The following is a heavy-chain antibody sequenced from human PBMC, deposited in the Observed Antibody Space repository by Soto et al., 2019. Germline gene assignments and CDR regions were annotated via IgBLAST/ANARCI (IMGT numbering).Heavy chain of an antibody. J-gene: IGHJ4*02. CDR1: GFTFSSYA. D-gene: IGHD3-10*01. V-gene: IGHV3-23*01. CDR3: VLWPPYYFDY. Sequence: PGGSLRLSCAASGFTFSSYAMSWVRQAPVKGLEWVSAISGSGGSTYYADSVKGRFTISRENSKNTLYLQMNSLRAEDTAVYYCVLWPPYYFDYWGQGTLVTVSS. CDR2: ISGSGGST.